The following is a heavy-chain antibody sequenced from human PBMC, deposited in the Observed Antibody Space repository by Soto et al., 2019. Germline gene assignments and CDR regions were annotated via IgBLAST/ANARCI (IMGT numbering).Heavy chain of an antibody. CDR1: GYFFTSHY. V-gene: IGHV1-2*06. CDR3: AREITYGGGSFSLGL. D-gene: IGHD3-10*01. Sequence: ASVKVSCKTSGYFFTSHYIHWVRLAPGRGLEWMGRINPNNGDTNSPQKSQGRVTMTSDTSISTAYMEMSGLRSDDTALYYCAREITYGGGSFSLGLWGQGTLVTV. CDR2: INPNNGDT. J-gene: IGHJ4*02.